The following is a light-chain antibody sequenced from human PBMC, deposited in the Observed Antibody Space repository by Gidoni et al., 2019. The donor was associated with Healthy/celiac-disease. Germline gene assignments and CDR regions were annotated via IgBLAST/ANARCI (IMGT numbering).Light chain of an antibody. Sequence: DIQLIQSPSSLSASVGDRVTITCPASQSISSYLNWYQQKPGKAPKLLIYAASSLQSGVPSRFSGSGSGTDFTLTISSLQPEDFATYYCQQSYSTPRTFGQGTKLEIK. V-gene: IGKV1-39*01. J-gene: IGKJ2*02. CDR1: QSISSY. CDR2: AAS. CDR3: QQSYSTPRT.